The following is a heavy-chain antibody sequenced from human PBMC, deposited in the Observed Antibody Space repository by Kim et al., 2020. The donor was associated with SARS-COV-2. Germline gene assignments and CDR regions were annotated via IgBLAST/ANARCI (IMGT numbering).Heavy chain of an antibody. V-gene: IGHV1-3*01. CDR2: INADNSNT. Sequence: ASVKVSCKASGYTFAGYTIHWVRQAPGQRLEWMGWINADNSNTKYSQKFQGRVTITRDTSASTAYMELSSLRFEDTAVYYCARGTYDFLWGSYRPVDYWGQGTLVTVSS. D-gene: IGHD3-16*02. CDR1: GYTFAGYT. CDR3: ARGTYDFLWGSYRPVDY. J-gene: IGHJ4*02.